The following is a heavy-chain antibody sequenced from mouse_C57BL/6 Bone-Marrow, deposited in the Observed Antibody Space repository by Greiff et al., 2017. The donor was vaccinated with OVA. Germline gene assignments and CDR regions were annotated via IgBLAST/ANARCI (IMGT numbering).Heavy chain of an antibody. CDR3: ARGGNGYYPY. Sequence: QVQLKESGPELVKPGASVKISCKASGYAFSSSWMNWVKQRPGQGLEWIGRIYPGDGDTNYNGKFKGKATLTADKSSSTAYMQLSSLTSEDSAVYFCARGGNGYYPYWGQGTLVTVSA. CDR2: IYPGDGDT. D-gene: IGHD2-3*01. J-gene: IGHJ3*01. CDR1: GYAFSSSW. V-gene: IGHV1-82*01.